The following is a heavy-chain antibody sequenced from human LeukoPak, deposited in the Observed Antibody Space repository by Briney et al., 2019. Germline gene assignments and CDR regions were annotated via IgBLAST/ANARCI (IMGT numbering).Heavy chain of an antibody. Sequence: PGGSLRLSCAAPGFTFSSYAMGWVRQAPGKGLEWVSTISVSGGNTYYADSVKGRFTISRDNSKSTMYMHMNSLRAEDTAVYYCAKGKIHDRRGYFPLGYLDYWGQGTLVTVSS. CDR1: GFTFSSYA. J-gene: IGHJ4*02. D-gene: IGHD3-22*01. CDR3: AKGKIHDRRGYFPLGYLDY. V-gene: IGHV3-23*01. CDR2: ISVSGGNT.